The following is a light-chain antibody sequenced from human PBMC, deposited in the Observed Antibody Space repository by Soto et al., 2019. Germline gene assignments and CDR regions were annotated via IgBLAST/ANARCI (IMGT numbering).Light chain of an antibody. Sequence: QSALTQPASVSGSPGQSITISCTGTSSDVGSYNLVSWYQQHPGKAPKLMIYEGSKRPSGVSNRFSGSKSGNTASLTISGLQGEDEADYYCCSYAGSSTLYVVFGGGTKLTVL. V-gene: IGLV2-23*01. CDR1: SSDVGSYNL. CDR2: EGS. CDR3: CSYAGSSTLYVV. J-gene: IGLJ2*01.